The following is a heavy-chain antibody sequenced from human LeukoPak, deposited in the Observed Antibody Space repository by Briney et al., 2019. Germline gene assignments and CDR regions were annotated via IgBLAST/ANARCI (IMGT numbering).Heavy chain of an antibody. V-gene: IGHV3-21*01. J-gene: IGHJ4*02. CDR3: ARDLYDFWSGTDFDY. Sequence: GGSLRLSCAASGFTFSSYSMNWVRQAPGEGLEWVSSISSSSSYIYYADSVKGRFTISRDNAKNSLYLQMNSLRAEDTAVYYCARDLYDFWSGTDFDYWGQGTLVTVSS. D-gene: IGHD3-3*01. CDR2: ISSSSSYI. CDR1: GFTFSSYS.